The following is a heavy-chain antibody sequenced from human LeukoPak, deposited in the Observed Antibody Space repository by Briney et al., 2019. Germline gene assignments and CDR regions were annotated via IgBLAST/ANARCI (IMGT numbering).Heavy chain of an antibody. J-gene: IGHJ5*02. CDR1: GYTLTGYY. Sequence: VASVKVSCKASGYTLTGYYMHWVRQAPGQGLEWMGWMNPNSGGTKYAQKFQGRVTMTRDKSISTAYMELSRLRSDDTAMYYCARDKLGLGELSLYDQWGQGTLVTVFS. CDR2: MNPNSGGT. CDR3: ARDKLGLGELSLYDQ. V-gene: IGHV1-2*02. D-gene: IGHD3-16*02.